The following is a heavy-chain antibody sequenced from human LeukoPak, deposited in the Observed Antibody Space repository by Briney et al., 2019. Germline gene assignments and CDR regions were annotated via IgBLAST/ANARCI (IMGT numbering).Heavy chain of an antibody. Sequence: SVKVSCRASGGTFSSYAISWVRQAPGQGLEWMGGIIPIFGTANYAQKFQGRVTITADKSTSTAYMELSSLRSEDTAVYYCARERYWSSTSCYPGYYYYGMDVWGKGTTVTVSS. CDR2: IIPIFGTA. D-gene: IGHD2-2*01. J-gene: IGHJ6*04. CDR1: GGTFSSYA. V-gene: IGHV1-69*06. CDR3: ARERYWSSTSCYPGYYYYGMDV.